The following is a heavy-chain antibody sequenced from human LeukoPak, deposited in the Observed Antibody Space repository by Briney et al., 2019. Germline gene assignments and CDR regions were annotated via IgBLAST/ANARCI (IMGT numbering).Heavy chain of an antibody. Sequence: SETLSLTCTVSGGSIIHYYWSWIRQSAGTGLEWVGRIYITGSTNYNPSLQSRLSMSVDTSKNQFSLRLTSVSAADTAVYYCARLKYYDSTGYSPGYYMDVWGKGITVTVSS. D-gene: IGHD3-22*01. CDR3: ARLKYYDSTGYSPGYYMDV. J-gene: IGHJ6*03. V-gene: IGHV4-4*07. CDR2: IYITGST. CDR1: GGSIIHYY.